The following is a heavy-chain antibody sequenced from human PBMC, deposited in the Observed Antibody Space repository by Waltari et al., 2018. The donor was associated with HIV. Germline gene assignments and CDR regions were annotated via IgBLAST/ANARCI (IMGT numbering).Heavy chain of an antibody. CDR2: LALNRTHA. Sequence: VEYGGEVVRPGASLRLYCEASGFKLDSFARHWARQAPGKGVGWVASLALNRTHATYVDSVSGRFTITRDNTKRKLFLEMGGLEDDDTATYYCAKDRAGSIGRHYEEHGLDVWGQGP. D-gene: IGHD3-16*01. V-gene: IGHV3-30*02. J-gene: IGHJ6*02. CDR1: GFKLDSFA. CDR3: AKDRAGSIGRHYEEHGLDV.